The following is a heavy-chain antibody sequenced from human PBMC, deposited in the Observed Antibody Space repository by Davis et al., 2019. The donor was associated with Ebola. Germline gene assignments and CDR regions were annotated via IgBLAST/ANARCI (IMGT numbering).Heavy chain of an antibody. CDR3: ARGARSGWYYFDY. J-gene: IGHJ4*02. CDR1: GGSINDATYY. V-gene: IGHV4-61*01. Sequence: PSETLSLTCTVSGGSINDATYYWSWIRQPPGKGLEWIAYMYYSGSTNYNPSLKSRVTISVDTSKNHFSLKLSSVTAADTAVYYCARGARSGWYYFDYWGQGTLVTVSS. D-gene: IGHD6-19*01. CDR2: MYYSGST.